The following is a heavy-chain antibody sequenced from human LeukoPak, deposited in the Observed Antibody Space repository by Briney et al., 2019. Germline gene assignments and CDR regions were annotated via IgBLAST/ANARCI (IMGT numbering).Heavy chain of an antibody. V-gene: IGHV1-69*01. Sequence: SVKVSCKASGGTFSSYAISWVRQAPGQGLEWMGGIIPIFGTANYAQKFQGRVTITADESTSTASMEPSSPRSEDTAVYYCARALYDFWSGYFPRYYYYYYMDVWGKGTTVTVSS. CDR3: ARALYDFWSGYFPRYYYYYYMDV. CDR2: IIPIFGTA. D-gene: IGHD3-3*01. CDR1: GGTFSSYA. J-gene: IGHJ6*03.